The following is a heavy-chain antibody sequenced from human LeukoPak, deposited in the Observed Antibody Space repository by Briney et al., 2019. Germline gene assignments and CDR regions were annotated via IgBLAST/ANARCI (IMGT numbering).Heavy chain of an antibody. CDR3: AREAVGYCSGGSCYEMGY. CDR1: GYTFTSNY. CDR2: IYPRDGST. V-gene: IGHV1-46*01. Sequence: ATSVKVSCKASGYTFTSNYIHWVRQAPGQGLEWMGMIYPRDGSTSYAQKFQGRVTMTRDTSTSTVYMELSSLRSEDTAVYYCAREAVGYCSGGSCYEMGYWGQGTLVTVSS. D-gene: IGHD2-15*01. J-gene: IGHJ4*02.